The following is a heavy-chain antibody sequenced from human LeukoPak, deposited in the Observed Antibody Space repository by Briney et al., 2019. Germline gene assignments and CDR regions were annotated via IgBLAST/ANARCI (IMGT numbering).Heavy chain of an antibody. J-gene: IGHJ4*02. V-gene: IGHV4-59*01. Sequence: SETLSLTCTVSSGYISFYYWSWIRQPPGQGLEWIGYIYYSGSTDYNPSLKSRVTISVDTSKNQFSLKLSSVTAADTAVYYCARSLTGNFDYWGQGTLVTVSS. CDR3: ARSLTGNFDY. D-gene: IGHD3-9*01. CDR2: IYYSGST. CDR1: SGYISFYY.